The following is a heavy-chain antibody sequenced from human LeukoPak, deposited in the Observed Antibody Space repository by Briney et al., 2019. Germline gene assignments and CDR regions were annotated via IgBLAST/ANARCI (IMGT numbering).Heavy chain of an antibody. D-gene: IGHD3-22*01. CDR3: AKEDGGYYDSSGAFDY. V-gene: IGHV3-7*01. J-gene: IGHJ4*02. Sequence: PGGSLRLSCAASGFTFSSYWMSWVRQAPGKGLEWVANIKQDGSEKYYVDSVKGRFTISRDNAKNSLYLQMNSLRAEDTAVYYCAKEDGGYYDSSGAFDYWGQGTLVTVSS. CDR2: IKQDGSEK. CDR1: GFTFSSYW.